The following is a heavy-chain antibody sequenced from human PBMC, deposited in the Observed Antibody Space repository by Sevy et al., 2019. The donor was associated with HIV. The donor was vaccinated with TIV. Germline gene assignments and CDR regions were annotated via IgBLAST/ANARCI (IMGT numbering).Heavy chain of an antibody. CDR3: ARDQDPSSSSGYHYYMDV. CDR1: GFTFSSYW. J-gene: IGHJ6*03. CDR2: IKQDGSEK. V-gene: IGHV3-7*01. D-gene: IGHD6-6*01. Sequence: GGSLRLSCAASGFTFSSYWMSWVRQAPGKGLEWVANIKQDGSEKYYVDSVKGRFTISRDNAKNSLYLQMNSLRAEDTAVYYCARDQDPSSSSGYHYYMDVWGKGTTVTVSS.